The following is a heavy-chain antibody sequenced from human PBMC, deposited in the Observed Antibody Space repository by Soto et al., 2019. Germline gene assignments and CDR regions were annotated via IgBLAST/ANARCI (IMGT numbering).Heavy chain of an antibody. CDR2: IIPLFGAP. V-gene: IGHV1-69*01. Sequence: QVQLVQSGAEVKKPGSSVSVSCTASGGTISSYAINWVRQAPGQGREWMGGIIPLFGAPKYAEKLQRRVTMTADDSTHTAFMEVSSLTSEDTGPYYCAPDPTNGLIGGQGTMVTVSS. CDR3: APDPTNGLI. J-gene: IGHJ3*02. CDR1: GGTISSYA. D-gene: IGHD2-8*01.